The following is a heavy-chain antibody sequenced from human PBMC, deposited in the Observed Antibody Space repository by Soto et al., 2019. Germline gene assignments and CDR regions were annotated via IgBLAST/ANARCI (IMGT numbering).Heavy chain of an antibody. J-gene: IGHJ4*02. D-gene: IGHD3-3*01. Sequence: GGSLRLSCAASGFTLGKYTMGWVRQAPGKGLEWVAESYSTGGTEYADSVKGRFTISGDNSKNTLFLQMNSLGVEDTALYYCARDREPDGIWTFDCWGQGTLVTVSS. V-gene: IGHV3-23*01. CDR1: GFTLGKYT. CDR2: SYSTGGT. CDR3: ARDREPDGIWTFDC.